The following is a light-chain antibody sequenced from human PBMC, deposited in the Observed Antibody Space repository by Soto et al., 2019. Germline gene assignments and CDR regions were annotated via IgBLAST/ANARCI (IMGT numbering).Light chain of an antibody. CDR3: SSYTSSSTVV. CDR1: SSDDGGYNY. CDR2: DVS. Sequence: QSALTKPASVSGSPGQSITISCTGISSDDGGYNYVSWYQQHPGKAPKLMIYDVSNRPSGVSNRFSGSKSGNTASLTISGLQAEDEADYYCSSYTSSSTVVFGGGTKLTVL. V-gene: IGLV2-14*01. J-gene: IGLJ2*01.